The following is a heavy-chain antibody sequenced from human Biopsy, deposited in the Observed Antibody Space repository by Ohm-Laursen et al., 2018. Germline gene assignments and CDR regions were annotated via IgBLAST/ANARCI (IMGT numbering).Heavy chain of an antibody. Sequence: TLSLTCTVSGGSISSYYWNWIRQPPGKGLVWIGYIYYSGTTDYSPSLKRRVTISIDKSKNQFFLKLSSVTAEDTAVYYCARDDAVTVIRGLYYWGQGALVTVSS. CDR3: ARDDAVTVIRGLYY. V-gene: IGHV4-59*01. D-gene: IGHD2-21*02. CDR1: GGSISSYY. CDR2: IYYSGTT. J-gene: IGHJ4*02.